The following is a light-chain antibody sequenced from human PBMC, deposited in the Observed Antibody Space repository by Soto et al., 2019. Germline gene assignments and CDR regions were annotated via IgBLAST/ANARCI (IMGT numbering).Light chain of an antibody. CDR3: SSYTTSSTVV. V-gene: IGLV2-14*01. CDR2: DVS. CDR1: SSDVGAYNY. J-gene: IGLJ2*01. Sequence: QSALTQPASVSGSPGQSITISCTGTSSDVGAYNYVSWYHQHPGEAPKLIIYDVSDRPSGVSTRFSGAKSGNTAPLTISGLQAEDEADYYCSSYTTSSTVVFGGGTKVTVL.